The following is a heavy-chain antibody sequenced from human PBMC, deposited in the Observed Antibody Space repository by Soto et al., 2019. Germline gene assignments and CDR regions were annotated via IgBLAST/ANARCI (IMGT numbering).Heavy chain of an antibody. CDR2: ISWDGGST. J-gene: IGHJ6*02. CDR3: AKGGSSFKIDYYYYGMDV. V-gene: IGHV3-43*01. CDR1: GFTFDDYT. D-gene: IGHD6-13*01. Sequence: GGSLRLSCAASGFTFDDYTMHWVRQAPGKGLEWVSLISWDGGSTYYADSVKGRFTISRDNSKNSLYLQMNSLRTEDTALYYCAKGGSSFKIDYYYYGMDVWGQGTTVTVSS.